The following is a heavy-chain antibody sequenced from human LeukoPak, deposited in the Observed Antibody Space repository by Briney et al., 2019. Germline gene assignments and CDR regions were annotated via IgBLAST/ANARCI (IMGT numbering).Heavy chain of an antibody. D-gene: IGHD5-18*01. CDR1: GFTFSSCG. V-gene: IGHV3-30*18. CDR3: AKDARGYSYLTPVDY. CDR2: ISYDGSNK. Sequence: GRSLRLSCAASGFTFSSCGMHWVRQAPGKGLEWVAVISYDGSNKYYADSVKGRFTISRDNSKNTLYLQMNSLRAEDTAVYYCAKDARGYSYLTPVDYWGQGTLVTVSS. J-gene: IGHJ4*02.